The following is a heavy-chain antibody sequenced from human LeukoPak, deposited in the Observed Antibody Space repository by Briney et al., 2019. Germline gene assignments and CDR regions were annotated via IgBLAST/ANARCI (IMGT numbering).Heavy chain of an antibody. Sequence: PGGSLRLSCAASGFTFSSYSMNWVRQAPGKGLEWVSSISSSSSYIYYADSVKGRFTISRDNAKNSLYLQMNSLRAEDTAVYYCAREVTTVTSWVDYWGQGTLVTVSS. CDR3: AREVTTVTSWVDY. CDR1: GFTFSSYS. CDR2: ISSSSSYI. D-gene: IGHD4-17*01. J-gene: IGHJ4*02. V-gene: IGHV3-21*01.